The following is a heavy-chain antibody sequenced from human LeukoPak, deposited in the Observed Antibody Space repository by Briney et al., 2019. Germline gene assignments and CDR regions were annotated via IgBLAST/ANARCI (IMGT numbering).Heavy chain of an antibody. Sequence: SETLSLTCTVSGGSISSYYWSWIRQPPGKGLEWIGYIYYSGSTNYSPSLKSRVTISVDTSKNQFSLKLSSVTAADTAVYYCARGSYGDYVSPFDYWGQGTLVTVSS. J-gene: IGHJ4*02. CDR1: GGSISSYY. CDR2: IYYSGST. CDR3: ARGSYGDYVSPFDY. D-gene: IGHD4-17*01. V-gene: IGHV4-59*01.